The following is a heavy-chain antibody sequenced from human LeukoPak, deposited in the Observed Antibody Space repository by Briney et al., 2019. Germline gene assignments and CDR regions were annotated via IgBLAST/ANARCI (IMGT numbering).Heavy chain of an antibody. Sequence: GGSLRLSCAASGFTFSSYSMNWVRQAPGKGLEWVSSISSSSSYIYSADSVKGRFTISRDNAKNSLYLQMNSLRAEDTAVYYCTRHSPGYSSTWSFDYWGQGTLVTVSS. CDR1: GFTFSSYS. CDR3: TRHSPGYSSTWSFDY. J-gene: IGHJ4*02. CDR2: ISSSSSYI. D-gene: IGHD6-13*01. V-gene: IGHV3-21*04.